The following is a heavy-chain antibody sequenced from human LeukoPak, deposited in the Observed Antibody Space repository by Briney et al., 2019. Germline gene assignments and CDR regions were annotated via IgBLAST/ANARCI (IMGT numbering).Heavy chain of an antibody. Sequence: PSETLSLTCAVYGGSFSGYYWSWIRQPPGKGLEWIGEINHSGSTNYNPSLKSRVTISVDTSKNQFSLKLSSVTAADTAVYYCARVSRGNSVGGDYWGQGTLVTVSS. D-gene: IGHD4-23*01. J-gene: IGHJ4*02. CDR2: INHSGST. V-gene: IGHV4-34*01. CDR3: ARVSRGNSVGGDY. CDR1: GGSFSGYY.